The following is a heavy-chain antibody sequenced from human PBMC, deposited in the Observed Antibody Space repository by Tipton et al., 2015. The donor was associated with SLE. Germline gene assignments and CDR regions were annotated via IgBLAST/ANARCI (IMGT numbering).Heavy chain of an antibody. CDR2: VSYTGNT. D-gene: IGHD2-15*01. J-gene: IGHJ6*02. V-gene: IGHV4-39*07. CDR1: GGSLSSSRYY. CDR3: VRELDSSNGMDV. Sequence: TLSLTCSVSGGSLSSSRYYWGWIRQSPGKGLEWIGIVSYTGNTFYNPSLKSRLTIPMDRSNNQFSLKLSSVTAADTAVYYCVRELDSSNGMDVWGQGTTVTVSS.